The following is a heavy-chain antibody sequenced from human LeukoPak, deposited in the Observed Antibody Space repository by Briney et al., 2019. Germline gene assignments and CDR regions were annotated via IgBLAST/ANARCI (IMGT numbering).Heavy chain of an antibody. CDR2: INHSGST. CDR3: ARGPNSSSSY. CDR1: GGSFSGYY. V-gene: IGHV4-34*01. J-gene: IGHJ4*02. D-gene: IGHD6-6*01. Sequence: SETLSLTCAVYGGSFSGYYWSWIRLPPGKGLEWIGEINHSGSTNYNPSLKSRVTISVDTSKNQFSLKLSSVTAADTAVYYCARGPNSSSSYWGQGTLVTVSS.